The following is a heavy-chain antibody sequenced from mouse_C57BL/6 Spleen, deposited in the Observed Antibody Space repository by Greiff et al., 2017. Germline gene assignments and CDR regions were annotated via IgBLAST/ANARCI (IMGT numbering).Heavy chain of an antibody. CDR3: ARSDDAMDY. CDR2: IYPGSGNT. J-gene: IGHJ4*01. V-gene: IGHV1-76*01. Sequence: QVQLQQSGAELVRPGASVKLSCKASGYTFTDYYINWVKQRPGQGLEWIARIYPGSGNTYYNEKFKGKATLTAEKSSSTAYMQLSSLTSEDSAVYFCARSDDAMDYWGQGTSVTVSS. CDR1: GYTFTDYY.